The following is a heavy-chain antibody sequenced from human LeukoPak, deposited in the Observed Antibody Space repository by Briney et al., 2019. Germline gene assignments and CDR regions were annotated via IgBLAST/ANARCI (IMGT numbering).Heavy chain of an antibody. CDR2: ISSSSSTI. Sequence: GGSLRLSCAASGFTFSSYSMNWVRQAPGKGLEWVSYISSSSSTIYYADSVKGRFTISRDNAKNSLYLQMNSLRAEDTAVYYCAKDSTKLWFGELIDYWGQGTLVTVSS. CDR3: AKDSTKLWFGELIDY. D-gene: IGHD3-10*01. J-gene: IGHJ4*02. V-gene: IGHV3-48*01. CDR1: GFTFSSYS.